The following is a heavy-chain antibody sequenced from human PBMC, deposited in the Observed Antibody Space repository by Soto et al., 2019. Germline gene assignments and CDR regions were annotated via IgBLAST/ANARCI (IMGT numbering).Heavy chain of an antibody. CDR1: GGSISSYY. CDR3: ARQGPASILNSWFDP. D-gene: IGHD2-2*01. CDR2: IYYSGSN. J-gene: IGHJ5*02. Sequence: ETLSLTCTVSGGSISSYYWSWIRQPPGKGLEWIGHIYYSGSNDYNPSLKSRVTISVDTSKNQFSLKLTSVTAADTAVYYCARQGPASILNSWFDPWGQGTLVTVSS. V-gene: IGHV4-59*01.